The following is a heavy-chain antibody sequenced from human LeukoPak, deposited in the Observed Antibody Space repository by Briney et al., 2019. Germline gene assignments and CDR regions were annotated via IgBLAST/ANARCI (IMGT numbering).Heavy chain of an antibody. V-gene: IGHV3-23*01. CDR3: AKAYSSCGNDKSYYFDY. D-gene: IGHD6-6*01. CDR1: GFTFSSYA. J-gene: IGHJ4*02. CDR2: ISGSGGST. Sequence: GGSLRLSCAAAGFTFSSYAMSWVRQAPGKGLEWVSAISGSGGSTYYADSVKGRFTISRDNSKNTLYLQMNSLRAEDTAVYYCAKAYSSCGNDKSYYFDYWGQGTLVTVSP.